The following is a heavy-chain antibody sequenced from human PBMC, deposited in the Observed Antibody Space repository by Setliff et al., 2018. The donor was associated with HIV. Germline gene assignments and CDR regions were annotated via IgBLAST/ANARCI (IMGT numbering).Heavy chain of an antibody. Sequence: ASVKVSCKASGYTFTDCYMHWVRQAPGQGLEWMGWINTVNGNTKYSQKFQGRVTITWDTSASAAYMELSSLRSKDTAVYYCARGFSVYSSLDPLLNWFDPWGQGTLVTVS. D-gene: IGHD6-6*01. V-gene: IGHV1-3*04. CDR1: GYTFTDCY. CDR2: INTVNGNT. J-gene: IGHJ5*02. CDR3: ARGFSVYSSLDPLLNWFDP.